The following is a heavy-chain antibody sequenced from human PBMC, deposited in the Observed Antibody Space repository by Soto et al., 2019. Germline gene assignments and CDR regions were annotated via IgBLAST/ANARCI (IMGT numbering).Heavy chain of an antibody. CDR3: ARDSSGRHDY. V-gene: IGHV4-61*01. D-gene: IGHD3-22*01. CDR1: GGSVSNKTYY. CDR2: IYHGGAT. Sequence: PSEPLSLTCSVSGGSVSNKTYYWSWIRQPPGKGLEWIGYIYHGGATTYNASLKSRVTISVDTSKNQFFLKVNSVTAADTAVYFCARDSSGRHDYWGQGTPVTVS. J-gene: IGHJ4*02.